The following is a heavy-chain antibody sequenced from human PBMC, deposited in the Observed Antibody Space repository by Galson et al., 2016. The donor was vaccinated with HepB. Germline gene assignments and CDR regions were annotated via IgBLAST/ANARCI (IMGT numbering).Heavy chain of an antibody. D-gene: IGHD1-26*01. CDR3: AGHGAISPYRRNWFDP. J-gene: IGHJ5*02. Sequence: ETLSLTCTVSGGSISSYYWSWIRQPPGKGLQWIGYICYRGTTNYNPSLKSRVTISLDTSQNQFSLMLTSVTAADTAVYYCAGHGAISPYRRNWFDPWGQGALVTVSS. CDR1: GGSISSYY. CDR2: ICYRGTT. V-gene: IGHV4-59*08.